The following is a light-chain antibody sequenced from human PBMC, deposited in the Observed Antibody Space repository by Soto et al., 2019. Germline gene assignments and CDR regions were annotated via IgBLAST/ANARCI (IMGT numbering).Light chain of an antibody. CDR1: QGVGSY. J-gene: IGKJ4*01. CDR2: DAS. V-gene: IGKV3-11*01. Sequence: EIVLIQSRATLSLSPGERGTLSCRASQGVGSYLAWYQHKPGQAPRLLISDASNRATGIPARFSGSGSETDFTLTISSLEPEDSAVYYCQQRSNWPSLTFGGGTKVDIK. CDR3: QQRSNWPSLT.